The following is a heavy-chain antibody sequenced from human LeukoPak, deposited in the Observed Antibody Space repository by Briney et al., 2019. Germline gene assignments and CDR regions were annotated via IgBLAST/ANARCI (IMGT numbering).Heavy chain of an antibody. J-gene: IGHJ3*01. D-gene: IGHD5-24*01. Sequence: PGGSLRLSCVVSGFSFSNYEMNWVRQAPGKGLEWVSHISRTGTTITYADSLRGRLTVSRDNAKNSLSLEMNSLRVEDTAAYYCARVAYNSFDVWGRGTMVTVSS. V-gene: IGHV3-48*03. CDR1: GFSFSNYE. CDR2: ISRTGTTI. CDR3: ARVAYNSFDV.